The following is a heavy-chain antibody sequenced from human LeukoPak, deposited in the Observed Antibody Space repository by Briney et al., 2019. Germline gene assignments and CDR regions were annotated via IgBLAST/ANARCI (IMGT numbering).Heavy chain of an antibody. D-gene: IGHD3-10*01. CDR3: ARGRRYYYGSGSCHFDY. CDR1: GGSFSGYY. V-gene: IGHV4-34*01. J-gene: IGHJ4*02. Sequence: SETLSLTCAVYGGSFSGYYWSWIRQTPGKGLEWIGEINHSGSTNYNPSLKSRVTISVDTSKNQFSLKLSSVTAADTAVYYCARGRRYYYGSGSCHFDYWGQGTLVTVSS. CDR2: INHSGST.